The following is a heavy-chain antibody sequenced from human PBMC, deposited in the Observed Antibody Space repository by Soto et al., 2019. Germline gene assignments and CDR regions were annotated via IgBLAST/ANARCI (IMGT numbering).Heavy chain of an antibody. CDR3: AREPPPTVTTLYNWFDP. J-gene: IGHJ5*02. CDR2: IIPIFGTA. Sequence: QVQLVQSGAEVKNSGASVKVSCKASGYTFTSYGFSWVRQAPGQGLEWMGGIIPIFGTANYAQKFQGRVTITADESTSTAYMELSSLRSEDTAVYYCAREPPPTVTTLYNWFDPWGQGTLVTVSS. V-gene: IGHV1-69*13. D-gene: IGHD4-4*01. CDR1: GYTFTSYG.